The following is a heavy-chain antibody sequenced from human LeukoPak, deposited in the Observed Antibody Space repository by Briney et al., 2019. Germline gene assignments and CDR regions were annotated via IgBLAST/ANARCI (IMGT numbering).Heavy chain of an antibody. Sequence: WASVKVSCKASGYTFTSYGISWVRQAPGQGLEWMGWISAYNGNTNYAQKLQGRVTMTTDTSTSTAYMELRRLRSDDTAVYYCARVGHYYDSSGYLDAFDIWGQGTMVTVSS. CDR2: ISAYNGNT. V-gene: IGHV1-18*01. J-gene: IGHJ3*02. CDR1: GYTFTSYG. CDR3: ARVGHYYDSSGYLDAFDI. D-gene: IGHD3-22*01.